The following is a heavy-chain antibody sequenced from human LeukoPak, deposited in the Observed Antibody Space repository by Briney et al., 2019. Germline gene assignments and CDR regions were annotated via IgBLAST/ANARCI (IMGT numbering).Heavy chain of an antibody. CDR1: GGSFSGYY. V-gene: IGHV4-34*01. CDR3: ARHTAMAGGDY. J-gene: IGHJ4*02. Sequence: SETLSLTCAAYGGSFSGYYWSWIRQPPGKGLEWIGEINHSGSTNYNPSLKSRVTISVDTSKNQFSLKLSSVTAADTAVYYCARHTAMAGGDYWGQGTLVTVSS. D-gene: IGHD5-18*01. CDR2: INHSGST.